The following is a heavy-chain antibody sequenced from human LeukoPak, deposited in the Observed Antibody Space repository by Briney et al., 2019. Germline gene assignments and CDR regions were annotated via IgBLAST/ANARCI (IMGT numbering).Heavy chain of an antibody. CDR3: ARDRAVAGLFDY. CDR1: RFTFNTYA. V-gene: IGHV3-23*01. Sequence: GGSLRLSCAASRFTFNTYAVNWVRQAPGKGLEWVSAISGNGDITYYADSVKGRFTISRDNAKNSLYLQMNSLRAEDTAVYYCARDRAVAGLFDYWGQGTLVTVSS. D-gene: IGHD6-19*01. J-gene: IGHJ4*02. CDR2: ISGNGDIT.